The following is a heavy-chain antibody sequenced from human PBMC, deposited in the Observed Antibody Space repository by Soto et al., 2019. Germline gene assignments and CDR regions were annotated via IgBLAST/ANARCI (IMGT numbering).Heavy chain of an antibody. CDR2: TYYRSKWYN. J-gene: IGHJ4*02. CDR1: GDSVSSNSAA. CDR3: ARWHQAYEKSDY. Sequence: SQTLSLTCAISGDSVSSNSAAWNWIRQSPSRGLEWLGRTYYRSKWYNEYAVSVKSRITINPDTSKNQFSLQLNSVTPEDTAVYFFARWHQAYEKSDYWGPGTLGTVSS. D-gene: IGHD5-12*01. V-gene: IGHV6-1*01.